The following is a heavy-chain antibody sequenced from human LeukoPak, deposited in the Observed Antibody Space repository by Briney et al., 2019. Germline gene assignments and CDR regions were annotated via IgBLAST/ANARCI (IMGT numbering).Heavy chain of an antibody. D-gene: IGHD1-26*01. CDR1: GFTFSSYS. CDR3: ARREGANFDC. Sequence: RSGGSLRLSCAASGFTFSSYSMNWVRQAPGKGLEWVSSISSSSSYIYYADSVKGRFTISRDNAKNSLYLQMNSLRAEDTAVYYCARREGANFDCWGQGTLVTVAS. V-gene: IGHV3-21*01. J-gene: IGHJ4*02. CDR2: ISSSSSYI.